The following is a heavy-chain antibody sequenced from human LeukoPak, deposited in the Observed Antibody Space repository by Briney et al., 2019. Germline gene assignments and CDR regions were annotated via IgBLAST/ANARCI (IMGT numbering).Heavy chain of an antibody. CDR2: IYYSGST. J-gene: IGHJ6*03. CDR1: GRSISSYY. Sequence: SETLSLTCTVSGRSISSYYWSWIRQPPGKGLEWIGYIYYSGSTNYNPSLKSRVTISVDTSKNQFSLKLSSVTAADTAVYYCARNGVDYVILSGPGNLGYYYYMDVWGKGTTVTVSS. D-gene: IGHD3-9*01. V-gene: IGHV4-59*01. CDR3: ARNGVDYVILSGPGNLGYYYYMDV.